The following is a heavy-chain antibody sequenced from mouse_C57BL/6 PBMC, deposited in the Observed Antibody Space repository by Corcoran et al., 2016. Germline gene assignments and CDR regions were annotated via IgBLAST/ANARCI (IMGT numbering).Heavy chain of an antibody. Sequence: EVQLQQSGPELVKPGASVKIPCKASGYTFTDYNMDWVKQSHGKSLEWIGDINPNNGGTIYNQKFKGKATLTVDKSSSTAYMALRSLTSEDTAVYYCARSEFAYYGSSRAMDYWGQGTSVTVSS. CDR1: GYTFTDYN. CDR3: ARSEFAYYGSSRAMDY. V-gene: IGHV1-18*01. D-gene: IGHD1-1*01. CDR2: INPNNGGT. J-gene: IGHJ4*01.